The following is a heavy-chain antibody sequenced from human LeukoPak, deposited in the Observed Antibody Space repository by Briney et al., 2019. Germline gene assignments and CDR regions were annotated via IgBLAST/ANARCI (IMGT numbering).Heavy chain of an antibody. V-gene: IGHV3-30*04. CDR1: GFTFSSYA. CDR2: ISYDGSNK. CDR3: ARETYDFWSGYSGMDV. J-gene: IGHJ6*02. D-gene: IGHD3-3*01. Sequence: GRSLRLSCAASGFTFSSYAMHWVRQTPGKGLEWVAVISYDGSNKYYADSVKGRFTISRDNSKNTLYLQMNSLRAEDTAVYYCARETYDFWSGYSGMDVWGQGTTVTVSS.